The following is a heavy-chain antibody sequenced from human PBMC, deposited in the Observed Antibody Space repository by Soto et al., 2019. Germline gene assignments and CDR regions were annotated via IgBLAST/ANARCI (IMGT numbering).Heavy chain of an antibody. V-gene: IGHV1-69*01. Sequence: QVQLVQSGAEVKKPGSSVKVSCKASGGTFSSNAVSWVRQAPGLGLEWMGGIIPMSGTTKYAQKFQGRVTITADESTSTAYMELSSLRSEDTAVYYCARDTYCGGDCHSGYYYGMDVWRQGPTVTVSS. CDR3: ARDTYCGGDCHSGYYYGMDV. D-gene: IGHD2-21*02. CDR2: IIPMSGTT. J-gene: IGHJ6*02. CDR1: GGTFSSNA.